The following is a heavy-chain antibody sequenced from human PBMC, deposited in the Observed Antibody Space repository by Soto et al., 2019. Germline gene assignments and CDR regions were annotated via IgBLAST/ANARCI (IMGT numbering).Heavy chain of an antibody. V-gene: IGHV1-2*04. J-gene: IGHJ3*02. CDR1: GYTLTCYY. CDR2: INPNSGGT. CDR3: ARFAEQLYDAFDI. D-gene: IGHD2-15*01. Sequence: ASVKGSCKASGYTLTCYYMHWVRQAPGQGLEWMGWINPNSGGTNYAQKFQGWVTMTRDTSISTAYMELSRLRSDDTAVYYRARFAEQLYDAFDIWGQGTMVTVSS.